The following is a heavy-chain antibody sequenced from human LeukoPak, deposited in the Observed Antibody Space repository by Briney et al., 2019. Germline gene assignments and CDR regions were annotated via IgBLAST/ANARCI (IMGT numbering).Heavy chain of an antibody. V-gene: IGHV4-39*01. CDR2: IYYSGST. D-gene: IGHD3-9*01. J-gene: IGHJ4*02. Sequence: SETLSLNCIVSNVSISSKSYYWGWVRQSPGKGLEWIGSIYYSGSTYYNPSLRSRVTISVDTSKNQFSLDLTSVTAADTAVYYCATSGDILTGYQKVTLAYWGQGTLVSVSS. CDR1: NVSISSKSYY. CDR3: ATSGDILTGYQKVTLAY.